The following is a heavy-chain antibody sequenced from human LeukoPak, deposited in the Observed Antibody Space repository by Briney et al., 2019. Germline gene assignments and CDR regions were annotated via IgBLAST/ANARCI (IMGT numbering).Heavy chain of an antibody. D-gene: IGHD1-1*01. CDR1: GGTFSSYA. CDR2: IIPIFGTA. Sequence: SVKVSCKASGGTFSSYAISWVRQAPGQGLEWMGGIIPIFGTANYAQKFQGRVTITADESTSTAYMELSSLRSEDTAVYYCARVGRGPDDREDYWGQGTLVTVSS. J-gene: IGHJ4*02. CDR3: ARVGRGPDDREDY. V-gene: IGHV1-69*13.